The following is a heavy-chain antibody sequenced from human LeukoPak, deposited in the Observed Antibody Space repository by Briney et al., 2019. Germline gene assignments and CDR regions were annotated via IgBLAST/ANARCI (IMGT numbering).Heavy chain of an antibody. V-gene: IGHV1-18*01. CDR1: GYTFTSYG. Sequence: PAASVKVSCKASGYTFTSYGISWVRQAPGQGLEWMGWISPYNGNTNYAPKLRGRLTITTDTSTSTAYMALRSLGSADPAVYYCARDRQCGYWGQGTLVTVSS. D-gene: IGHD2-21*01. J-gene: IGHJ4*02. CDR2: ISPYNGNT. CDR3: ARDRQCGY.